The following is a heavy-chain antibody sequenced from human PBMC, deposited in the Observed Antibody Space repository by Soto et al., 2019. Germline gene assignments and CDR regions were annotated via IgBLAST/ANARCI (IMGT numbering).Heavy chain of an antibody. CDR1: GVSFSGYY. D-gene: IGHD5-18*01. J-gene: IGHJ4*02. V-gene: IGHV4-34*01. CDR2: INHSGST. Sequence: PSETLSLTCAVYGVSFSGYYWSWIRQPPGKGLEWIGEINHSGSTNYNPSLKSRVTISVDTSKNQFSLKLSSVTAADTAVYYCASGDGYSKRAYWGQGTLVTVSS. CDR3: ASGDGYSKRAY.